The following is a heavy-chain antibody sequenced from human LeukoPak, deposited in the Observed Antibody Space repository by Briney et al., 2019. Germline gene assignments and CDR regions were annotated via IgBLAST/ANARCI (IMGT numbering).Heavy chain of an antibody. CDR2: INPNSGGT. CDR3: ARERAAYSSRLKGAFDI. V-gene: IGHV1-2*02. Sequence: ASVKVSCKASGYTFTSYGISWVRQAPGQGLEWMGWINPNSGGTNYAQKFQGRVTMTRDTSISTAYMELSRLRSDDTAVYYCARERAAYSSRLKGAFDIWGQGTMVTVSS. J-gene: IGHJ3*02. CDR1: GYTFTSYG. D-gene: IGHD3-22*01.